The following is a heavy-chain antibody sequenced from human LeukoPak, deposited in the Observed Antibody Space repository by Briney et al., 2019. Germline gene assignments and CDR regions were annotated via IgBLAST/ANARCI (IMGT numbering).Heavy chain of an antibody. CDR2: IRSKAYGGTT. J-gene: IGHJ4*02. D-gene: IGHD3-10*01. CDR3: TRALPGFSFDY. CDR1: GFTFSSYA. Sequence: GGSLRLSCAASGFTFSSYAMHWVRQAPGKGLEWVGFIRSKAYGGTTEYAASVKGRFTISRDDSKSIAYLQMNSLKTEDTAVYYCTRALPGFSFDYWGQGTLVTVSS. V-gene: IGHV3-49*04.